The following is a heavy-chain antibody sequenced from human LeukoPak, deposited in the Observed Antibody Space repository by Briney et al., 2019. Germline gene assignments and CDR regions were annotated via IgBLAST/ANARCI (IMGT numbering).Heavy chain of an antibody. Sequence: PSETLSLTSAVYVGSLRDYYWSWIRQPPGKGLEWIGEINHSGSTNYNPSLKSRVTISLHTSKNQFSLKLSSVTAADTAVYYCASQVRLERRYYYYYMDVWDKGTTVTVSS. V-gene: IGHV4-34*01. CDR1: VGSLRDYY. CDR2: INHSGST. D-gene: IGHD1-1*01. J-gene: IGHJ6*03. CDR3: ASQVRLERRYYYYYMDV.